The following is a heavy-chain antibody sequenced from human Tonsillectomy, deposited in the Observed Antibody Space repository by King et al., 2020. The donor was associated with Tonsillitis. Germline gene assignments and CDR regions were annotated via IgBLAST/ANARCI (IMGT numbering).Heavy chain of an antibody. J-gene: IGHJ4*02. CDR2: ISYDGTNK. D-gene: IGHD3-10*01. V-gene: IGHV3-30*18. CDR1: GFTCSNYG. Sequence: HVQLVESGGGVVQPGRSLRLSCAAPGFTCSNYGMHWVRQAPGKGLEWLAVISYDGTNKYYADSLKGRFTISRDNSKNTLYLQMNSRRAEDTAVYYCAEGSLGFGSRLDYFDYWGQGTLVTVS. CDR3: AEGSLGFGSRLDYFDY.